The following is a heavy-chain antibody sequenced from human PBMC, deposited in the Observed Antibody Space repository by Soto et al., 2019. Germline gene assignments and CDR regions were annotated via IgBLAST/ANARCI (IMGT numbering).Heavy chain of an antibody. D-gene: IGHD6-13*01. CDR3: ARDLALGIAAVGWFDP. CDR2: IYYSGST. V-gene: IGHV4-61*01. J-gene: IGHJ5*02. CDR1: GGSVSSGSYY. Sequence: QVQLQESSPGLVKPSETLSLTCTVSGGSVSSGSYYWSWIRQPPGKGLEWIGYIYYSGSTNYNPSLKSRVTISVDTSKNQFSLKLSSVTAADTAVYYCARDLALGIAAVGWFDPWGQGTLVTVSS.